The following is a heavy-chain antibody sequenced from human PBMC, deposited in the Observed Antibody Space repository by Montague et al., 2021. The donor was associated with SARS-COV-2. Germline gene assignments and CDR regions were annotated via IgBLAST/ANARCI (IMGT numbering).Heavy chain of an antibody. CDR3: AKHRRLGLISGSSVDY. CDR1: GGSISSYY. J-gene: IGHJ4*02. Sequence: SETLSLTCTVSGGSISSYYWSCIRQLPGKGLEWIGYIYYSGSTNYYPSLNSRGTILVDTSENKFSLKLCSVTAADTAVYYCAKHRRLGLISGSSVDYWGQGTLVTVSS. CDR2: IYYSGST. D-gene: IGHD6-6*01. V-gene: IGHV4-59*08.